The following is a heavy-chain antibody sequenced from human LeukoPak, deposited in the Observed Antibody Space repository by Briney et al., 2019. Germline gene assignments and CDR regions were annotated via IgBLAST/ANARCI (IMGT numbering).Heavy chain of an antibody. V-gene: IGHV6-1*01. CDR3: ARGVRDGDYVWGSYRYTITGENWFDP. CDR1: GDSVSSNTAG. J-gene: IGHJ5*02. CDR2: TYYRSKWYN. D-gene: IGHD3-16*02. Sequence: SQTLSLTCVISGDSVSSNTAGWSWIRQSPSRGLEWLGRTYYRSKWYNDDAGSVKSRITINADTAKNQFSLQLNSVTPEDTAVYYCARGVRDGDYVWGSYRYTITGENWFDPWGQGTLVTVSS.